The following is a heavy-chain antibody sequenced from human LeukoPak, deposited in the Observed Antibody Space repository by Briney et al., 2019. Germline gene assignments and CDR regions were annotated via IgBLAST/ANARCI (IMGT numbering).Heavy chain of an antibody. D-gene: IGHD6-19*01. CDR1: GDSISSSSYY. V-gene: IGHV4-39*07. CDR2: IYYSGST. CDR3: ARDLPPPYSSGWEIGWFDP. J-gene: IGHJ5*02. Sequence: PSETLSLTCTVSGDSISSSSYYWSWIRQPPGKGLEWIGSIYYSGSTYYNPSLKSRVAISVDTSKNQFSLKLSSVTAADTAVYYCARDLPPPYSSGWEIGWFDPWGQGTLVTVSS.